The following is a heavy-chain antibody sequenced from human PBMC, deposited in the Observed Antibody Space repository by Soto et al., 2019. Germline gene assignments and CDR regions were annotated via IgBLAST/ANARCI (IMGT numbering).Heavy chain of an antibody. J-gene: IGHJ4*02. Sequence: GASVKVSCKASGYTFTSYYMHWVRQAPGQGLEWMGIINPSGSSIYYADSVKGRFTISRDNAKNSLYLQMNSLRAEDTAVYYCARDPVGATNFDYWGQGTLVTVSS. CDR1: GYTFTSYY. D-gene: IGHD1-26*01. V-gene: IGHV1-46*04. CDR2: INPSGSSI. CDR3: ARDPVGATNFDY.